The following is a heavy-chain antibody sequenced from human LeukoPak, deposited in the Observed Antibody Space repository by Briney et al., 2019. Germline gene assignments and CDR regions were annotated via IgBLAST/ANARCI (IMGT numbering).Heavy chain of an antibody. J-gene: IGHJ6*04. Sequence: GGSLRLSCAASGFSFRSYWMSWVRQAPGKGLGWVANIKQDGSEKYYVDSVKGRFTISRDNDKNSLYLQMNSLRAEDTAVYYCARGITMVRGHYYGMDVWGKGTTVTVSS. D-gene: IGHD3-10*01. V-gene: IGHV3-7*03. CDR1: GFSFRSYW. CDR3: ARGITMVRGHYYGMDV. CDR2: IKQDGSEK.